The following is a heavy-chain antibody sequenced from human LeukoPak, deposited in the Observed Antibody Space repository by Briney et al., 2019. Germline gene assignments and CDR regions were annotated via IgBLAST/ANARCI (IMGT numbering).Heavy chain of an antibody. V-gene: IGHV4-34*01. CDR3: ARGTGTILVDY. Sequence: SETLSLTCAVYGGSFSGYYWSWIRQPPGKGLEWIGEINHSGSTNYNPSLKSRVTISVDTSKNQFSLKLSSVTAADTAVYYCARGTGTILVDYWGQGTLVTVSS. CDR2: INHSGST. D-gene: IGHD1-14*01. J-gene: IGHJ4*02. CDR1: GGSFSGYY.